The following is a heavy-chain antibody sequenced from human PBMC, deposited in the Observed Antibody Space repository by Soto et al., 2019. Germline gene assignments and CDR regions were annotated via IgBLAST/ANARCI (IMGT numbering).Heavy chain of an antibody. CDR1: GFTFSSYD. CDR2: IGTAGDT. D-gene: IGHD1-1*01. V-gene: IGHV3-13*01. CDR3: ARVGTMSEELDY. Sequence: GGSLRLSCAASGFTFSSYDMYWVRQATGKGLEWVSAIGTAGDTYYPGSVKGRFTISRENAKNSLYLQMNSLRAEDTAVYYCARVGTMSEELDYWGQGTLVTVSS. J-gene: IGHJ4*02.